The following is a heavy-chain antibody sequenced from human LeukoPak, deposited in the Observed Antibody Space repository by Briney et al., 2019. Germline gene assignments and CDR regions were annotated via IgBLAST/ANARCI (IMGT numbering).Heavy chain of an antibody. CDR3: ARSAGGGNWYQTFDY. Sequence: GASVKVSCKASGYTFTSYDINWVRQATGQGLGWMGWMNPNSGNTGYAQKFQGRVTMTTDTSTRTGYMELRSLRSDDTAVYYCARSAGGGNWYQTFDYWGQGTLVTVSS. CDR1: GYTFTSYD. D-gene: IGHD6-13*01. CDR2: MNPNSGNT. V-gene: IGHV1-8*01. J-gene: IGHJ4*02.